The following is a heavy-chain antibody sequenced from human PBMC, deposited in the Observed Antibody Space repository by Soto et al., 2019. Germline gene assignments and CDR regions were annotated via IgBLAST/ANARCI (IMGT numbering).Heavy chain of an antibody. J-gene: IGHJ3*02. CDR2: ISSSGKTT. V-gene: IGHV3-48*02. D-gene: IGHD3-10*01. CDR1: GLTFSSYS. CDR3: ATGPSGAFDI. Sequence: EVQLVESGGGLVQRGGSLRLSCAASGLTFSSYSMNWVRQAPGKGLEWVSYISSSGKTTYNADSVKGRFTISRDNAKNSLDLQMNSLTDEDTAVYYCATGPSGAFDIWGQGTMVTVSS.